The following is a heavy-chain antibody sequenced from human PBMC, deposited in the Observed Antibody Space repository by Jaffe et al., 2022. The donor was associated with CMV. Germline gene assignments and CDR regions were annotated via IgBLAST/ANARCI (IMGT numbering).Heavy chain of an antibody. V-gene: IGHV3-9*01. CDR1: GFTFDDYA. Sequence: EVQLVESGGGLVQPGRSLRLSCAASGFTFDDYAMHWVRQAPGKGLEWVSGISWNSGSIGYADSVKGRFTISRDNAKNSLYLQMNSLRAEDTALYYCAKAGGWELSGLDYWGQGTLVTVSS. J-gene: IGHJ4*02. D-gene: IGHD1-26*01. CDR3: AKAGGWELSGLDY. CDR2: ISWNSGSI.